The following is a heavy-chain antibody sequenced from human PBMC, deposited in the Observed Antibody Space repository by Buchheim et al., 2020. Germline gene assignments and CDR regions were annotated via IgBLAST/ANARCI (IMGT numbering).Heavy chain of an antibody. CDR1: GGSFSGYS. Sequence: QVQLQQWGAGLLKPSETLSLTCAVYGGSFSGYSCTWIRQPPGKGLEWIGEINHSGSTNYNVSLKSRVTISADTSTNQSPLKLSSVTAADTAVYYCARGLEWVPTVYYYYGMDVWGQGTT. CDR3: ARGLEWVPTVYYYYGMDV. V-gene: IGHV4-34*01. J-gene: IGHJ6*02. D-gene: IGHD5-12*01. CDR2: INHSGST.